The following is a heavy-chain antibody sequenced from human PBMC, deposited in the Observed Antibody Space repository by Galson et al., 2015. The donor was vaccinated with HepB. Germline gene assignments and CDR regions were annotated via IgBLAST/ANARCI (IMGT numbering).Heavy chain of an antibody. CDR3: ARGYSRSWYSGLGY. Sequence: LRLSCAASGFTVSSNYMTWVRQAPGKGLEWVSVIYSGGSTDYADSVKGRFTISRDNSKNTLYFQLKSLRAEAPAVYYCARGYSRSWYSGLGYWGQGTLVTVSS. J-gene: IGHJ4*02. D-gene: IGHD6-13*01. V-gene: IGHV3-53*01. CDR2: IYSGGST. CDR1: GFTVSSNY.